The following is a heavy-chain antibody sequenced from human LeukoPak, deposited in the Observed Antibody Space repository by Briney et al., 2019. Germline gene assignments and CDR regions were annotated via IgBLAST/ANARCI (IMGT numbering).Heavy chain of an antibody. Sequence: SETLSLTCTVSGGSISSGSYYWSWIRQPAGKGLEWIGYIYYSGSTNYNPSLKSRVTISVDTSKNQFSLKLSSVTAADTAVYYCARGLSRGWYFDLWGRGTLVTVSS. D-gene: IGHD2-15*01. J-gene: IGHJ2*01. CDR1: GGSISSGSYY. CDR2: IYYSGST. CDR3: ARGLSRGWYFDL. V-gene: IGHV4-61*10.